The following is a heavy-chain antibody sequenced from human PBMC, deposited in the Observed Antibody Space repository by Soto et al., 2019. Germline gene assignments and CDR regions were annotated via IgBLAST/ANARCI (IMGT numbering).Heavy chain of an antibody. Sequence: EVQLVESGGGLVQPGGSLRLSCAASGFTVRSSYMSWVRQAPGKGLEWFSLIYSGGSTYYADSVKGRFTFSRDNSNNTLYLQMNSLRAEDTAVYYCARSLLWFGELRYWGQGTLVTVSS. V-gene: IGHV3-66*01. J-gene: IGHJ4*02. CDR2: IYSGGST. CDR3: ARSLLWFGELRY. CDR1: GFTVRSSY. D-gene: IGHD3-10*01.